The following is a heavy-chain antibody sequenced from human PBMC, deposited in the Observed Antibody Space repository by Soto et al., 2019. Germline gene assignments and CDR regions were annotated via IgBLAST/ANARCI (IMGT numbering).Heavy chain of an antibody. V-gene: IGHV5-10-1*01. CDR2: IDPSDSYT. CDR3: ASGRGGSSWYLLDY. D-gene: IGHD6-13*01. CDR1: GYSFTSYW. Sequence: GESLKISCKGSGYSFTSYWISWVRQMPGKGLEWMGRIDPSDSYTNYSPSFQGHVTISADKSISTAYLQWSSLKASDTTMYYCASGRGGSSWYLLDYWGQGTLVTVSS. J-gene: IGHJ4*02.